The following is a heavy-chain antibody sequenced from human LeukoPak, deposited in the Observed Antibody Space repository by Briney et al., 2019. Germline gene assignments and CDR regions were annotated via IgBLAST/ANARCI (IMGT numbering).Heavy chain of an antibody. CDR1: RGSFSGYY. V-gene: IGHV4-34*01. Sequence: SETLSLTCAVYRGSFSGYYWSWIRQPPGQGLEWIGEINHSGRTNYTPSLKSRVTISVDTSKKRFSLKLSSVTAATTALYCCARGRGARSSIWYTWFDPWGQGTLVTVPS. D-gene: IGHD6-13*01. CDR2: INHSGRT. J-gene: IGHJ5*02. CDR3: ARGRGARSSIWYTWFDP.